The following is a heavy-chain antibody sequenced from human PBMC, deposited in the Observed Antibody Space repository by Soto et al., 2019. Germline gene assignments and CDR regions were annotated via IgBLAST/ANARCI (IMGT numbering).Heavy chain of an antibody. CDR1: QFTFSTYA. CDR2: ISGSGGST. V-gene: IGHV3-23*01. Sequence: PGGSLRLSCAASQFTFSTYAITWVRQAPGKGLEWVSLISGSGGSTYYADSVKGRFTISRDNSKNTLYLQMDSLRADDTAGYYCAKVHGSENYHNFPDYWGQGTLVTVSS. J-gene: IGHJ4*02. D-gene: IGHD3-10*01. CDR3: AKVHGSENYHNFPDY.